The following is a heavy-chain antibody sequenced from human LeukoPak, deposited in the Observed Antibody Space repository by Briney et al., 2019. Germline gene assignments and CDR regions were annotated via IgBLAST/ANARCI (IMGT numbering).Heavy chain of an antibody. J-gene: IGHJ4*02. CDR2: IQPDGSEQ. CDR1: GFTFSSNW. Sequence: PGGSLRLSCAASGFTFSSNWMSWVRQAPGKGLEWVGNIQPDGSEQYPVDSVKGRFTISRDNAKKSLYLQMNSLRVEDTGVYYCASWGEGALDNWGQGTLVTVSS. V-gene: IGHV3-7*01. CDR3: ASWGEGALDN. D-gene: IGHD1-26*01.